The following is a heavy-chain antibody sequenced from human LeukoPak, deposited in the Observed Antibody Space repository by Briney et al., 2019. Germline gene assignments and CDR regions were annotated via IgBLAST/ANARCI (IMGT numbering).Heavy chain of an antibody. CDR1: GYTFTGYY. Sequence: ASVKVSCKASGYTFTGYYMHWVRQAPGQGLEWMGRINPSSGGTNYAQKFQGRVTITADKSTSTAYMELSSLRSEDTAVYYCARVRGTIAAAVGRQRNRYYYYMDVWGKGTTVTVSS. V-gene: IGHV1-2*02. J-gene: IGHJ6*03. D-gene: IGHD6-13*01. CDR2: INPSSGGT. CDR3: ARVRGTIAAAVGRQRNRYYYYMDV.